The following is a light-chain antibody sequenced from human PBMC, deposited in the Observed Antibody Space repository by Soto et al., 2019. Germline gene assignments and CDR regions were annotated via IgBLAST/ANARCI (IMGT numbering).Light chain of an antibody. V-gene: IGKV3-20*01. CDR3: QQYGSSGT. CDR2: GAS. J-gene: IGKJ1*01. CDR1: QSVSNNY. Sequence: EILMTQSPATLSVSPGERATLSFRASQSVSNNYLAWYQQKPGQAPRLLICGASNRATGIPDRFSGSGSGTDFTLTISRLEPEDFAVYYCQQYGSSGTFGQGTKVDI.